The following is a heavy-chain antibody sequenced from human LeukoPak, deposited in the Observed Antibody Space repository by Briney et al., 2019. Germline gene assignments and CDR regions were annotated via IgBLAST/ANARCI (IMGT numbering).Heavy chain of an antibody. CDR2: IYSSDST. D-gene: IGHD1-7*01. Sequence: GGSLRLSCAASGFTVSSDYMSWVRQAPGKGLEWVSVIYSSDSTYYADSVKGRFTISRDNSKNTLYLHMNSLRAEDTAVYYCARGNWNYPFDYWGQGTLVTVSS. CDR1: GFTVSSDY. J-gene: IGHJ4*02. CDR3: ARGNWNYPFDY. V-gene: IGHV3-53*01.